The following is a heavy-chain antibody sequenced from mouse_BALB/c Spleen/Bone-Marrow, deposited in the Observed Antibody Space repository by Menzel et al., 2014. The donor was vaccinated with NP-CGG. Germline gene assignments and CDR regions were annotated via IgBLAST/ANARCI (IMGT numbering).Heavy chain of an antibody. V-gene: IGHV1-9*01. J-gene: IGHJ4*01. CDR2: ILPGSGST. CDR3: ARGIDYYAMDY. CDR1: GYTFSSYW. Sequence: VKLVESGAELMKPGASVKISCKATGYTFSSYWIEWVKQRPGHGLEWIGEILPGSGSTNYDEKFKGKATFTADTSSNTAYMQLSSLTSEDSAVYYCARGIDYYAMDYWGQGTSATVSS.